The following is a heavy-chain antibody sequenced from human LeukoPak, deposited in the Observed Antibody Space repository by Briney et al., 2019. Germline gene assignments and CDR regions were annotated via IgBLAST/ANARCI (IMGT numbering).Heavy chain of an antibody. V-gene: IGHV4-39*07. D-gene: IGHD2-15*01. Sequence: SETLSLTCTVSGGSISSGSYYWGWIRQPPGKGLEWIGNIYYSGSTYYNPSLKSRVTISVDTSKNQFSLKLSSVTAADTAVYYCARVVVFLDVDGPYYYYMDIWGKGTTVTVSS. CDR2: IYYSGST. CDR1: GGSISSGSYY. J-gene: IGHJ6*03. CDR3: ARVVVFLDVDGPYYYYMDI.